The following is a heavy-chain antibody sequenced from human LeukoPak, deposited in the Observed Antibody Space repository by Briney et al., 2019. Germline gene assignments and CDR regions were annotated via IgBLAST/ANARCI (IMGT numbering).Heavy chain of an antibody. J-gene: IGHJ3*02. V-gene: IGHV1-8*01. CDR2: MNPNSGNT. D-gene: IGHD6-19*01. Sequence: ASVKVSRKASGYTFTSYDINWVRQATGQGLEWMGWMNPNSGNTGYAQKFQGRVTMTRNTSISTAYMELSSLRSEDTAVYYCARGVAVAGNAFDIWGQGTMVTVSS. CDR3: ARGVAVAGNAFDI. CDR1: GYTFTSYD.